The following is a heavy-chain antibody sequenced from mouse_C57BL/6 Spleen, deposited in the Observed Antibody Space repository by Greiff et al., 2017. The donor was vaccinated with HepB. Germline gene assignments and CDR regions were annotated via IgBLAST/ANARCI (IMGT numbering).Heavy chain of an antibody. CDR2: ISNGGGST. J-gene: IGHJ3*01. D-gene: IGHD4-1*01. V-gene: IGHV5-12*01. CDR3: ARHGAGTSWFAY. CDR1: GFTFSDYY. Sequence: EVKLMESGGGLVQPGGSLKLSCAASGFTFSDYYMYWVRQTPEKRLEWVAYISNGGGSTYYPDTVKGRFTISRDNAKNTLYLQMSRLKSEDTAMYYCARHGAGTSWFAYWGQGTLVTVSA.